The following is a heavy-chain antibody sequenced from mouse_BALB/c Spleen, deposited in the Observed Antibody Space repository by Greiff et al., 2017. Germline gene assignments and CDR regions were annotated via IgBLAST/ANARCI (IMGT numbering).Heavy chain of an antibody. D-gene: IGHD3-1*01. J-gene: IGHJ4*01. CDR3: AKHRSSGYYYAMDY. CDR1: GFSLTDYG. Sequence: VQLQQSGPGLVAPSQSLSITCTVSGFSLTDYGVSWIRQPPGKGLEWLGVIWGGGSTYYNSALKSRLSISKDNSKSQVFLKMNSLQTDDTAMYYCAKHRSSGYYYAMDYWGQGTSVTVSS. V-gene: IGHV2-6-5*01. CDR2: IWGGGST.